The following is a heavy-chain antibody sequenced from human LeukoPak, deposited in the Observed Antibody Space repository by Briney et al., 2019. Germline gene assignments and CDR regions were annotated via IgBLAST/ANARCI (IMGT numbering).Heavy chain of an antibody. CDR3: ARDVGKYCSGGSCYSGLVDY. Sequence: ASVKLSCKASGGTFSSYAISWVRQAPGQGPEWMGLISPTGGSTAYAQKFQGRVTLTRDMSTSTDYLELSSLRSEDTAVYYCARDVGKYCSGGSCYSGLVDYWGQGTLVTVSS. V-gene: IGHV1-46*01. J-gene: IGHJ4*02. CDR2: ISPTGGST. CDR1: GGTFSSYA. D-gene: IGHD2-15*01.